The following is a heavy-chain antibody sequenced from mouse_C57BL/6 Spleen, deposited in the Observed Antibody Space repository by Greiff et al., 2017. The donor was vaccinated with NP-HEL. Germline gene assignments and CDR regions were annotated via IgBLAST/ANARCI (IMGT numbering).Heavy chain of an antibody. Sequence: EVKLVESGEGLVKPGGSLKLSCAASGFTFSSYAMSWVRQTPEKRLEWVAYISSGGDYIYYADTVKGRFTISRDNARNTLYLQMSSLKSEDTAMYYCTRGQLRLRAMDYWGQGTSVTVSS. D-gene: IGHD3-2*02. CDR3: TRGQLRLRAMDY. V-gene: IGHV5-9-1*02. CDR1: GFTFSSYA. CDR2: ISSGGDYI. J-gene: IGHJ4*01.